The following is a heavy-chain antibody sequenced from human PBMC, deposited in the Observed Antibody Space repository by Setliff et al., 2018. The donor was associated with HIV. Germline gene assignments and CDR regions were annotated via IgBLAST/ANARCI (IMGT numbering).Heavy chain of an antibody. Sequence: SETLSLTCAVFGGSFSDFYWSWIRQPPGKGLEWIGEISYSGSTVYNPSLKSRVTRSVDASKNLVSLNLNSVTAADTAIYYCARGVARQVVIDRWSDPWGQGTPVTVSS. CDR2: ISYSGST. CDR1: GGSFSDFY. CDR3: ARGVARQVVIDRWSDP. D-gene: IGHD2-21*01. J-gene: IGHJ5*02. V-gene: IGHV4-34*01.